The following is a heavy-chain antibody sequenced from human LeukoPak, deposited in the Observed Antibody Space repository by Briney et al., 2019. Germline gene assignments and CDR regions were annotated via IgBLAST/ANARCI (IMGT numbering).Heavy chain of an antibody. CDR1: GYTFTSYG. CDR3: ATVLYGSGSPEFAADY. D-gene: IGHD3-10*01. V-gene: IGHV1-18*01. Sequence: GASVKVSCKASGYTFTSYGISWVRQAPGQGLEWMGWISAYNGNTNYAQKLQGRVTMTTDTSTSTAYMELRSLRSDDTAVYYCATVLYGSGSPEFAADYWGQGTLVTVSS. J-gene: IGHJ4*02. CDR2: ISAYNGNT.